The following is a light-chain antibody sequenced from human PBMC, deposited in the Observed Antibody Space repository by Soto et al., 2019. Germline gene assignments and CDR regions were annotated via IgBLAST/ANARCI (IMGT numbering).Light chain of an antibody. CDR1: SSDVGGYNY. CDR3: SSYTSSSTRV. J-gene: IGLJ2*01. V-gene: IGLV2-14*01. Sequence: QSALTQPASVSGSPGQSITISCTGTSSDVGGYNYASWYQQHPGKAPKLIIYEVSNRPSGISNRFSGSKSGNTASLTISGLQAEDEADYYCSSYTSSSTRVFGGGTKVTVL. CDR2: EVS.